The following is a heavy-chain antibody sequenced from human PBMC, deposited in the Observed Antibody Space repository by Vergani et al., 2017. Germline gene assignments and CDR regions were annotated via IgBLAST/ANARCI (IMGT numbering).Heavy chain of an antibody. CDR3: ARARRGRLAVGATDS. CDR1: GYSFTNYA. V-gene: IGHV7-4-1*01. CDR2: INPTTGNP. D-gene: IGHD6-19*01. Sequence: QEQLVQSGSELKKPGASVKVSCTASGYSFTNYAIHWVRQAPGQGLEWMGWINPTTGNPTYARAFTGRFVFSLDTSISTAYLQIGSLKAEDTAVYFCARARRGRLAVGATDSWGQGTLLTVSS. J-gene: IGHJ4*02.